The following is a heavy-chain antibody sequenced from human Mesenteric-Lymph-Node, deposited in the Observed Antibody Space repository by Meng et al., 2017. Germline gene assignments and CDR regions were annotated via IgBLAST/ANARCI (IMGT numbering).Heavy chain of an antibody. CDR1: GFTFSSYA. D-gene: IGHD3-10*01. CDR2: ISYDGSNK. J-gene: IGHJ6*02. Sequence: GGSLRLSCAASGFTFSSYAMHWVRQAPGKGLEWVAVISYDGSNKYYADSVKGRFTISRDNAKNSLYLQMNSLRAEDTAVYYCARDLRHYYGSGSYYPEPLDVWGQGTTVTVSS. V-gene: IGHV3-30*07. CDR3: ARDLRHYYGSGSYYPEPLDV.